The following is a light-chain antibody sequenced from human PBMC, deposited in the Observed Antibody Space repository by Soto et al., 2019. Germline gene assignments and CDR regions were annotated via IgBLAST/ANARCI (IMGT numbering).Light chain of an antibody. CDR1: SSDVGGYNY. Sequence: QSALTQPPSASGSPGQSVTISYTGTSSDVGGYNYVSWYQQHPGKVPKLMIYEVTKRPSGVPDRFSGSKSGDTASLTVSGLQAEDEADYYCSSYAGSNNYVFGTGTKLTVL. CDR3: SSYAGSNNYV. V-gene: IGLV2-8*01. CDR2: EVT. J-gene: IGLJ1*01.